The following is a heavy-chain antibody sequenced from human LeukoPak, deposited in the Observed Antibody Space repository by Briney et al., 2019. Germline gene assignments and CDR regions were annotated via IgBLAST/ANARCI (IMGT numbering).Heavy chain of an antibody. J-gene: IGHJ5*02. D-gene: IGHD6-19*01. Sequence: GASVKVSCKTSGYTFTTYGISWVRQAPGQGLEWMGWISAYNGNTNYAQKFQGRVTMTTDTSTNTAYMELRSLRSDDTAVYYCARVAGNWFDPWGQGTLVTVSS. CDR2: ISAYNGNT. CDR3: ARVAGNWFDP. CDR1: GYTFTTYG. V-gene: IGHV1-18*01.